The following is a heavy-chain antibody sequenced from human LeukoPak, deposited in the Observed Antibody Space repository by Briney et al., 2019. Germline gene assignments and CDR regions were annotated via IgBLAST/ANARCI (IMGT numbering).Heavy chain of an antibody. Sequence: PGGSLRLSCAASDFTVSSNYMSWVRQAPGEGLEWVSALYSGGTTYYADSVKGRFTISRDNSKNTVYLQMNSLRAEDTAVYYCARASTTTTIFDSWGQGALVTVSS. CDR1: DFTVSSNY. CDR3: ARASTTTTIFDS. J-gene: IGHJ4*02. CDR2: LYSGGTT. D-gene: IGHD5/OR15-5a*01. V-gene: IGHV3-53*01.